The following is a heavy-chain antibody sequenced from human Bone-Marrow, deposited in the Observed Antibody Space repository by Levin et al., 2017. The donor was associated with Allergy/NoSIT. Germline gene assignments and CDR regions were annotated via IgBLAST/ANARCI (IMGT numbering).Heavy chain of an antibody. J-gene: IGHJ6*02. CDR1: GASMNSFDYY. D-gene: IGHD6-25*01. V-gene: IGHV4-30-4*01. Sequence: PSETLSLTCNVSGASMNSFDYYWSWIRQPPGKGLEWIGYIYYNGNTYYIPSLKSRLTISIDTSKTQFSLKLTSVTAADTAVYYCGRLDVRPAGSDVWGQGTTVTVSS. CDR2: IYYNGNT. CDR3: GRLDVRPAGSDV.